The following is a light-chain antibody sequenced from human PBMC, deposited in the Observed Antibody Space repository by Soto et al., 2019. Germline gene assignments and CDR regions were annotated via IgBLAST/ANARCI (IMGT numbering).Light chain of an antibody. CDR3: CSYATPRQ. CDR1: SSDVGDYNY. V-gene: IGLV2-14*01. J-gene: IGLJ2*01. Sequence: QSALTQPASVSGSPGQSITISCTGTSSDVGDYNYVSWYQQHPGKAPKLMIYEVTNRPSGVSTRFSGSKSGNMASLTISGLQAEDEAEYYCCSYATPRQFGGGTKLTVL. CDR2: EVT.